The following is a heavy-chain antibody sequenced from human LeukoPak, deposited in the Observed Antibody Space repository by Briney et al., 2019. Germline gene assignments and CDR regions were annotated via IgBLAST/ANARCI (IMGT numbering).Heavy chain of an antibody. D-gene: IGHD3-22*01. J-gene: IGHJ4*02. CDR3: ARDPVSPYYYDSSGYSDY. Sequence: SETLSLTCTVSGGSISSYYWSWTRQPPGKGLEWIGYIYYSGSTNYNPSLKSRVTMSVDTSKNQFSLKLSSVTAADTAVYYCARDPVSPYYYDSSGYSDYWGQGTLVTVSS. CDR1: GGSISSYY. CDR2: IYYSGST. V-gene: IGHV4-59*12.